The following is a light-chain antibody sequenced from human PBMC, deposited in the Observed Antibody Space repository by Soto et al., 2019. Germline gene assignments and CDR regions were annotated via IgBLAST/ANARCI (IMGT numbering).Light chain of an antibody. V-gene: IGKV1-39*01. CDR3: QQSYSTPRT. CDR2: AAS. CDR1: QSIDSY. J-gene: IGKJ1*01. Sequence: DIQMNQSPSSLSASVGDRVTITCRASQSIDSYLNWYQQKPGKAPKVLIYAASSLQSGVPSRFSGSGSGTDFTLTISSLQPEDFSTYYCQQSYSTPRTFGQGTKVEIK.